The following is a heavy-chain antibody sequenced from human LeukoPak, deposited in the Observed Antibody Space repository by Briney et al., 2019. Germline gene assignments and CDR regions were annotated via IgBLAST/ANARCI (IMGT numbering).Heavy chain of an antibody. D-gene: IGHD5/OR15-5a*01. CDR3: ARVGEMVSTVIRGYYFDY. Sequence: PSETLSLTCGVYDGSFSGHYWAWIRQSPGKGLEWIGDINHLGSTNFNPSLRSRVTISVDTSKKQFSLNMMSVTAADTAVYYCARVGEMVSTVIRGYYFDYWDQGALVTVSS. CDR2: INHLGST. J-gene: IGHJ4*02. CDR1: DGSFSGHY. V-gene: IGHV4-34*01.